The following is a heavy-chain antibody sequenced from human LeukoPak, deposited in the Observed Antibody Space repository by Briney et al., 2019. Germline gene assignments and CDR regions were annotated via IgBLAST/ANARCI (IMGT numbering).Heavy chain of an antibody. CDR1: GYTFTGYY. Sequence: ASVKVSCKASGYTFTGYYMHWVRQAPGQGLEWMGWINPNSGGTNYAQKLQGRVTMTRDTSISTAYMELSRLRSDDTAVYYCARDRTPYIVVVNSWFDPWGQGTLVTVSS. D-gene: IGHD2-21*01. J-gene: IGHJ5*02. CDR2: INPNSGGT. V-gene: IGHV1-2*02. CDR3: ARDRTPYIVVVNSWFDP.